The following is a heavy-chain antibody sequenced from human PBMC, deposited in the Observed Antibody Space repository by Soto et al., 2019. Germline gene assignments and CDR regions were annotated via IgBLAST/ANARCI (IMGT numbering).Heavy chain of an antibody. D-gene: IGHD3-16*01. CDR1: GFTFSTYG. CDR2: IPPNGNNI. Sequence: QVQLVESGGGVVQPGRSLRLSCAASGFTFSTYGMFWVRQPPGKGLEWVAAIPPNGNNIYYADSVKGRFTISRDNSKNTLFLQMDSLRTEDTAVYYCAKDFHPSQSYALYNWFDPWGQGTLVTVSS. V-gene: IGHV3-30*18. J-gene: IGHJ5*02. CDR3: AKDFHPSQSYALYNWFDP.